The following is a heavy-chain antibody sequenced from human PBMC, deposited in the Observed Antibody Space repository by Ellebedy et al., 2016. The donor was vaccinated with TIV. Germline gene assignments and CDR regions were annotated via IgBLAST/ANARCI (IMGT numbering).Heavy chain of an antibody. CDR2: IYYSGST. CDR3: ARSSGWDRFDS. Sequence: MPSETLSLTCTVSGGSISSGDYYRSWIRQPPGKGLEWIGYIYYSGSTYYNPSLKSRVTLSVDTSKNQFSLKLSSVTAADTAVYYCARSSGWDRFDSWGPGTLVTVSS. D-gene: IGHD6-19*01. J-gene: IGHJ4*02. CDR1: GGSISSGDYY. V-gene: IGHV4-30-4*01.